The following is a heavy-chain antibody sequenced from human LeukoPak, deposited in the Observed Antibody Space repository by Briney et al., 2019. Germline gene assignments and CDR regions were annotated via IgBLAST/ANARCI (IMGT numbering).Heavy chain of an antibody. Sequence: PSETLSLTCTVSGGSISSYYWSWIRQPAGKGLEWIGRIYTSGSTNYNPSLKSRVTISVDTSKNQFSLKLSSVTAADTAVYYCARDRVAARPGYYYYMDVWGKGTTVTVSS. CDR2: IYTSGST. CDR3: ARDRVAARPGYYYYMDV. J-gene: IGHJ6*03. V-gene: IGHV4-4*07. D-gene: IGHD6-6*01. CDR1: GGSISSYY.